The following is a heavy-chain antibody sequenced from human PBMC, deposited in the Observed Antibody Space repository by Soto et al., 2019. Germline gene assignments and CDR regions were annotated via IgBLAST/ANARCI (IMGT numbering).Heavy chain of an antibody. CDR2: ISGSGGST. V-gene: IGHV3-23*01. CDR1: GFTFSSYA. J-gene: IGHJ4*02. Sequence: GGSLRLSCAASGFTFSSYAMSWVRQAPGKGLEWVSAISGSGGSTYYADSVKGRFTISRDNSKNTLYLQMNSLRAEDTAVYYCAKGLYIVPAAILDDWGKGTLVTVSS. CDR3: AKGLYIVPAAILDD. D-gene: IGHD2-2*01.